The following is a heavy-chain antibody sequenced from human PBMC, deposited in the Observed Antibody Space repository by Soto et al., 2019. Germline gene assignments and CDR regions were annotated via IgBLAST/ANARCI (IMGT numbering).Heavy chain of an antibody. J-gene: IGHJ6*02. CDR1: GYTFTSYG. V-gene: IGHV1-18*04. D-gene: IGHD6-13*01. CDR2: ISAYNGNT. Sequence: ASVKVSCKASGYTFTSYGISWVRQAPGQGLEWMGWISAYNGNTNYAQKLQGRVTMTTDTSTSTAYMELRSLRSDDTAVYYCVRWIAAPNYYGMDVWGQGTTVTVSS. CDR3: VRWIAAPNYYGMDV.